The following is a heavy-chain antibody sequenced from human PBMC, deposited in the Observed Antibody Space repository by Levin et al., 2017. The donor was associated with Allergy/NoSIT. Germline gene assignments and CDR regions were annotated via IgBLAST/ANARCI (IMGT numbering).Heavy chain of an antibody. J-gene: IGHJ6*02. Sequence: PGGSLRLSCAASGFTFSSYEMNWVRQAPGKGLEWVSYISSSGSTIYYADSVKGRFTISRDNAKNSLYLQMNSLRAEDTAVYYCARDGKAAAIAGSVTAHGGDGMDVWGQGTTVTVSS. CDR1: GFTFSSYE. D-gene: IGHD2-2*01. V-gene: IGHV3-48*03. CDR3: ARDGKAAAIAGSVTAHGGDGMDV. CDR2: ISSSGSTI.